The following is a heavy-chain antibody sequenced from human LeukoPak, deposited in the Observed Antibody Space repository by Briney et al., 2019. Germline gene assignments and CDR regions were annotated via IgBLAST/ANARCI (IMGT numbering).Heavy chain of an antibody. CDR1: GFTISSNY. J-gene: IGHJ6*03. D-gene: IGHD6-19*01. Sequence: GGSLRLSCAASGFTISSNYMSWVRQAPREGLEWVSVIYSGGSTYYADSVKGRFTISRDNSKNTLYLQMNSLRAEDTAVYYCARDSGWYNMDVWGKGPTVTVSS. CDR3: ARDSGWYNMDV. V-gene: IGHV3-53*01. CDR2: IYSGGST.